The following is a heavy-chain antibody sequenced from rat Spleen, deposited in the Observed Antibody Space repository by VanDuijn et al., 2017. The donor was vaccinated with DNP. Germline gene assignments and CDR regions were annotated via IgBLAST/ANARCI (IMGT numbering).Heavy chain of an antibody. Sequence: EVKLVESGGGLVQPGRSLKLSCAGSGFTFSDYYMAWVRQTPTKGLDWVASISSDGSHTYYRDSVKGRFTISRDNAKSTLYLQMDSLRSEDTATYYCVTHPNNWGAFDYWGQGVMVTVSS. J-gene: IGHJ2*01. CDR1: GFTFSDYY. D-gene: IGHD1-10*01. CDR2: ISSDGSHT. CDR3: VTHPNNWGAFDY. V-gene: IGHV5-25*01.